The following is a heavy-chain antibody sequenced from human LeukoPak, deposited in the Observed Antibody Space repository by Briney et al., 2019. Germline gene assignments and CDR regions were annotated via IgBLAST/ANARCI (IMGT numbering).Heavy chain of an antibody. D-gene: IGHD3-10*01. J-gene: IGHJ5*02. CDR2: ISSSSSYI. Sequence: GGSLRLSCAASGFTFSSYSMNWVRQAPGKGLEWVSYISSSSSYIYYADSVKGRFTISRDNAKNSLYLQMNSLRAEDTAVYYCARDQDYYGSGFDPWGQGTLVTVSS. CDR1: GFTFSSYS. CDR3: ARDQDYYGSGFDP. V-gene: IGHV3-21*05.